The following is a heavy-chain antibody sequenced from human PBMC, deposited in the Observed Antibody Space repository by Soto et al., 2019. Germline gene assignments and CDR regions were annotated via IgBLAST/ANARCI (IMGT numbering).Heavy chain of an antibody. CDR2: IWYDGSNK. V-gene: IGHV3-33*01. CDR1: GFTFSSYG. J-gene: IGHJ4*02. CDR3: EREFNVGYRYGKHTFDY. Sequence: QVQLVESGGGVVQPGRSLRLSCAASGFTFSSYGMHWVRQAPGKGLEWVAVIWYDGSNKYYADSVKGRFTISRDNSKNTLYLQMNSLRAEDTVVYYCEREFNVGYRYGKHTFDYWGQGTLVTVSS. D-gene: IGHD5-18*01.